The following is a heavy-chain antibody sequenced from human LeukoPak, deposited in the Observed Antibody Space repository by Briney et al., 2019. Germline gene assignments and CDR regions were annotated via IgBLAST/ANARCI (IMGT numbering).Heavy chain of an antibody. V-gene: IGHV3-7*01. CDR3: ARDPYFDAFDM. CDR1: GFIFSSYW. D-gene: IGHD3-3*01. CDR2: IKDDGNEQ. J-gene: IGHJ3*02. Sequence: TGGSLRLSCVASGFIFSSYWMSWVRQAPGKGLEWVANIKDDGNEQYYVDSVRGRFTIFRDNAKNSLYLQMNSLRVEDTAMYYCARDPYFDAFDMWGQGTMLTVSS.